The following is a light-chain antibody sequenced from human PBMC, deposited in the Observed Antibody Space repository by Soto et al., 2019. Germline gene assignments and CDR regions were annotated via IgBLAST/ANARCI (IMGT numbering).Light chain of an antibody. CDR2: TAS. CDR1: QGISRW. V-gene: IGKV1-12*01. Sequence: DIQMTQSPSSVSASVGDRVTITCRASQGISRWLAWYQQKPGKAPKLLIYTASSLQSGVPSRFSGIGSGTDFTLTINSLQPEDFATYYCQQADSFPLTFGGGTKVEIK. CDR3: QQADSFPLT. J-gene: IGKJ4*01.